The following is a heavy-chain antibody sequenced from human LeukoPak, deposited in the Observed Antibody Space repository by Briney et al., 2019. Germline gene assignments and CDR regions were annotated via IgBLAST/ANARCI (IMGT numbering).Heavy chain of an antibody. J-gene: IGHJ4*02. CDR3: ATHSGYDFYFDY. CDR1: GFTFSNYA. V-gene: IGHV3-23*01. D-gene: IGHD5-12*01. Sequence: GGSLRLSCAASGFTFSNYAMSWVRQSPGKGLEWVSAISATTSTTYYADSVRGRFTISRDISKNTMHLQMDSLRADDTAVYYCATHSGYDFYFDYWGQGTVVTVSS. CDR2: ISATTSTT.